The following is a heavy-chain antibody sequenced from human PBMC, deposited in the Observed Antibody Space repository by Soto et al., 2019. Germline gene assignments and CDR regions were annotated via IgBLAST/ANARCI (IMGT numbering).Heavy chain of an antibody. V-gene: IGHV4-59*01. Sequence: PTETLSLTCTVSGGSISSYFWSWIRQPPGKGLEWIGYIYYTGSTNYNPSLKSRVTISVDTSKNQFSLQLSSVTAADTAVYYCANFNWYSDIWGRVTLV. CDR2: IYYTGST. CDR1: GGSISSYF. CDR3: ANFNWYSDI. J-gene: IGHJ2*01.